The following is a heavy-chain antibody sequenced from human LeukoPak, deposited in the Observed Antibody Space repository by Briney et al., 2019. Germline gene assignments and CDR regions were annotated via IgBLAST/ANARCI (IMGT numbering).Heavy chain of an antibody. CDR3: ARDPVSSYYGSGSYCDY. Sequence: GGSLRLSCAASGFTFSSYAMHWVRQAPGKGLEWVAVISYDGSNKYYADSVKGRFTISRDNSKNTLYLQMNSLRAEDTAVYYCARDPVSSYYGSGSYCDYWGQGTLVTVSS. D-gene: IGHD3-10*01. CDR2: ISYDGSNK. CDR1: GFTFSSYA. V-gene: IGHV3-30*04. J-gene: IGHJ4*02.